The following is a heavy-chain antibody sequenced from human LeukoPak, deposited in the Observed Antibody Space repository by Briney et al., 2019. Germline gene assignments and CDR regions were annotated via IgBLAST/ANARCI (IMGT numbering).Heavy chain of an antibody. CDR3: ARVRRARDYSLDY. D-gene: IGHD4-11*01. CDR2: INPNSGGT. J-gene: IGHJ4*02. V-gene: IGHV1-2*02. CDR1: GYTFTSYD. Sequence: GASVKVSCKASGYTFTSYDINWVRQATGQGLEWMGWINPNSGGTNYAQKFQGRVTMTRDTSVSTAYMELSRLRSDDTAVYYCARVRRARDYSLDYWGQGTLVTVSS.